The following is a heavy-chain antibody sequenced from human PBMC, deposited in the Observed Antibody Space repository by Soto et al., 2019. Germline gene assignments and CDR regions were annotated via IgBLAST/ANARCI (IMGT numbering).Heavy chain of an antibody. CDR3: ARHTYYDFWSGYYNYYYYYMDV. J-gene: IGHJ6*03. CDR1: GYTFTSYD. Sequence: QVQLVQSGAEVKKPGASVKVSCKASGYTFTSYDINWVRQATRQGLEWMGWMNPNSGNTGYAQKFQGRVTMTRNTSISTAYMELSSLRSEDTAVYYCARHTYYDFWSGYYNYYYYYMDVWGKGTTVTVSS. D-gene: IGHD3-3*01. V-gene: IGHV1-8*01. CDR2: MNPNSGNT.